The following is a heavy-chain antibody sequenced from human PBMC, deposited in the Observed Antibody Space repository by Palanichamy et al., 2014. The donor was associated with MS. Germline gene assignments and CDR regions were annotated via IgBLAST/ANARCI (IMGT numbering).Heavy chain of an antibody. CDR1: GYTFTNYG. V-gene: IGHV1-18*01. J-gene: IGHJ4*02. D-gene: IGHD5-12*01. CDR2: ISTYNGNI. Sequence: VQLVQSGAEVRSLGPSVKVSCKASGYTFTNYGISWVRQAPGQGLEWMGWISTYNGNIKYAQKFQGRVTMTTDTSTSTGYMEMRSLRSDDTAVYYCARDSGYDVFGYWGQGTLVTVSS. CDR3: ARDSGYDVFGY.